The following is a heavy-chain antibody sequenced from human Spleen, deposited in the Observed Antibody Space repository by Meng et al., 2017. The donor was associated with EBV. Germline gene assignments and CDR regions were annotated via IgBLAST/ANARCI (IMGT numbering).Heavy chain of an antibody. J-gene: IGHJ4*02. Sequence: HWLVSGHGCPIPPGPFPLTSSVSCGPISSGTLYWGWIRQPPGKGLEWIGTIFYSGSTYYTPSLKRRVTISVDTSKNQFSLKLSSVAAADTAVYYCARELGYIWGSFLNIWGQGTLVTVSS. CDR2: IFYSGST. V-gene: IGHV4-39*02. CDR3: ARELGYIWGSFLNI. CDR1: CGPISSGTLY. D-gene: IGHD3-16*01.